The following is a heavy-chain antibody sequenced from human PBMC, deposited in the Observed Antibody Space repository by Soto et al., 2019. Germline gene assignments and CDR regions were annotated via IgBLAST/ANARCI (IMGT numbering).Heavy chain of an antibody. CDR2: INHSGST. V-gene: IGHV4-34*01. Sequence: LSLTCAVDGCSFSGYYWSWMRQPPLKGLEWIGEINHSGSTNSNPSLKSRVTISVDTSKNQFSLKVSSVTAADTAVYYCARGPLTPVRGAYDHYGMDFCRQGTTVPFSS. CDR1: GCSFSGYY. CDR3: ARGPLTPVRGAYDHYGMDF. D-gene: IGHD3-10*01. J-gene: IGHJ6*02.